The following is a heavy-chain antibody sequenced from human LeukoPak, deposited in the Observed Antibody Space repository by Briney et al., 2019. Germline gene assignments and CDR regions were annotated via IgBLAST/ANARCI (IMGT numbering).Heavy chain of an antibody. V-gene: IGHV4-59*01. CDR3: VKLQPNTGEEAFDI. CDR1: GGSISSYY. D-gene: IGHD1-1*01. Sequence: RPETPSLTCTVSGGSISSYYWSWIRQPPGKGLEWIGYISNSGSTNYNPSLKSRVTISVDTSKNHLSLKLGSVTAADTAVYYCVKLQPNTGEEAFDIWGQGTMVSVS. CDR2: ISNSGST. J-gene: IGHJ3*02.